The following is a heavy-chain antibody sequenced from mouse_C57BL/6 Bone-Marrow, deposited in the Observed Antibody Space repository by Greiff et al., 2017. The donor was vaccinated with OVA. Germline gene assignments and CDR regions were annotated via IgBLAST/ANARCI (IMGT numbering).Heavy chain of an antibody. V-gene: IGHV5-17*01. CDR2: ISSGSSTI. CDR1: GFTFSDYG. Sequence: DVQLVESGGGLVKPGGSLKLSCAASGFTFSDYGMHWVRQAPEKGLEWVAYISSGSSTIYYADTVKGRFTITIDNAKNTLFLQMTSLTSEGTAMYECARRRLGFAYWGQGTLVTVSA. CDR3: ARRRLGFAY. J-gene: IGHJ3*01. D-gene: IGHD2-13*01.